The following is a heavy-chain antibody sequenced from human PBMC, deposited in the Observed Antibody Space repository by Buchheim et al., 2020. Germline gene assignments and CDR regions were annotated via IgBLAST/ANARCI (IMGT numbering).Heavy chain of an antibody. D-gene: IGHD3-3*01. J-gene: IGHJ6*02. Sequence: QVQLVESGGGLVKPGGSLRLSCAASGFTFSDYYMSWIRQAPGKGLEWVSYISSSSSYTNYADSVKGRFTISRDNAKNSLYLQMNSLRAEDTAVYYCARDLITIFGVARGYYGMDVWGQGTT. V-gene: IGHV3-11*06. CDR3: ARDLITIFGVARGYYGMDV. CDR2: ISSSSSYT. CDR1: GFTFSDYY.